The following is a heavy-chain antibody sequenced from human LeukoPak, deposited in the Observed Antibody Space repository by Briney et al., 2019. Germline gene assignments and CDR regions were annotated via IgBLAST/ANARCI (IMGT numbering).Heavy chain of an antibody. D-gene: IGHD7-27*01. CDR3: ARHGWGSAGWFDP. CDR2: TYYRSKWFN. CDR1: GDSASTNSAA. J-gene: IGHJ5*02. V-gene: IGHV6-1*01. Sequence: SQTLSLTCAISGDSASTNSAAWSWIRQSPSRGLEWLGRTYYRSKWFNDYAVSVKSRITITPDTSKNQFSLQLNSVTPEDTAVYYCARHGWGSAGWFDPWGQRTLGTVSS.